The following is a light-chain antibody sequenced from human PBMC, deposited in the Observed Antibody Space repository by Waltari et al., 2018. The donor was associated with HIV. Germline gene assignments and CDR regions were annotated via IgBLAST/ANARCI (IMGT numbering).Light chain of an antibody. CDR1: SSDAGGYNY. J-gene: IGLJ2*01. CDR3: SSYTSSSTPV. Sequence: QSALTQPASVSGSPGQSITISCNGTSSDAGGYNYVSWYQQPPGKAPKLMIYEVSNRPSGVSDRFSGSKSGNTASLTISGLQAEDEADYYCSSYTSSSTPVFGGGTKLTVL. V-gene: IGLV2-14*01. CDR2: EVS.